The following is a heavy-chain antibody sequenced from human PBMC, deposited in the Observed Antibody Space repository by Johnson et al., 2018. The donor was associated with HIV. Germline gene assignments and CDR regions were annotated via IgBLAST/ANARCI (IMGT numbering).Heavy chain of an antibody. CDR3: ASMVTTGGDAFDI. CDR1: GFTFSSYE. J-gene: IGHJ3*02. D-gene: IGHD2-21*02. V-gene: IGHV3-48*03. CDR2: VSHSSHMI. Sequence: VQLVESGGGLVQPGGSLRLSCVGSGFTFSSYEMSWVRQAPGKGLEWVAYVSHSSHMIFYGDSVKGRFTISRDNAKNTLYLQMNSLRAEDTAIYYCASMVTTGGDAFDIWGQGTMVTVSS.